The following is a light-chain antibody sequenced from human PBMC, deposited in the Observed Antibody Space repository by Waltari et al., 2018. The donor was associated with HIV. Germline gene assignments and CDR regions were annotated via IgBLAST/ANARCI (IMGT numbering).Light chain of an antibody. CDR1: QTITNNY. CDR3: QQYGDPPWT. CDR2: GAL. Sequence: EIVFTQSPGTLSLSPRKRATLSCRASQTITNNYLAWYQQKPGQAPRLLISGALTRATGIPARFSVNASGTDFTLTISRLEPEDVAVYFCQQYGDPPWTFGQGTKVEIK. J-gene: IGKJ1*01. V-gene: IGKV3-20*01.